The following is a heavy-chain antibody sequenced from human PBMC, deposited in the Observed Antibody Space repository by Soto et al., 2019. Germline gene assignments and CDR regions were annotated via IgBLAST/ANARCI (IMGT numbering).Heavy chain of an antibody. CDR2: IYPGDSDT. J-gene: IGHJ6*04. CDR3: ARVSCSGHQSFSQKMDF. D-gene: IGHD2-2*01. Sequence: LGESLKISCQGSGYSFTSYWIGWVRQMPGKGLEWMGIIYPGDSDTRYSPSFQGQFTIPADKSISTAYLQLSSLKASDTAMYYCARVSCSGHQSFSQKMDFSGKGTTVPVSS. V-gene: IGHV5-51*01. CDR1: GYSFTSYW.